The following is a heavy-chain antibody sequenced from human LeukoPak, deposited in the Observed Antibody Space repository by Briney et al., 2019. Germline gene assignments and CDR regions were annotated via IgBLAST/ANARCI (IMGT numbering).Heavy chain of an antibody. V-gene: IGHV4-59*12. D-gene: IGHD6-19*01. CDR1: GGSISSYY. J-gene: IGHJ4*02. CDR2: IYYSGST. CDR3: ARAVAGMFDY. Sequence: SETLSLTCTVSGGSISSYYWSWIRQPPGKGLEWIGYIYYSGSTNYNPSLKSRVTISVDTSKNQFSLKLSSVTAADTAVYYCARAVAGMFDYWGQGTLVTVSS.